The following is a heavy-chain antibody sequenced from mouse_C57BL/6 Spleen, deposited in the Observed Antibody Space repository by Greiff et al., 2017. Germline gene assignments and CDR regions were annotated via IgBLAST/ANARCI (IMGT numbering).Heavy chain of an antibody. V-gene: IGHV3-6*01. D-gene: IGHD1-1*01. CDR3: ARITTVVAAFDY. CDR1: GYSITSGYY. Sequence: EVQLQESGPGLVKPSQSLSLTCSVTGYSITSGYYWNWIRQPPGNKLEWMGYISYDGSNNYNPSLKNRIAITRDTSKNQFFLKLNSVTTEDTATYYCARITTVVAAFDYWGQGTTLTVSS. J-gene: IGHJ2*01. CDR2: ISYDGSN.